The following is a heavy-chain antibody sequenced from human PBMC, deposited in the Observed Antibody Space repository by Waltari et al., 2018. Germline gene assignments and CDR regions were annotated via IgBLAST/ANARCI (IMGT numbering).Heavy chain of an antibody. V-gene: IGHV4-59*11. J-gene: IGHJ2*01. CDR3: ARDPGVVTPWYFDL. Sequence: QVQLEESGPGLVKPSETLSLTCTISGGSITTHSWGWIRQPPGKGLECIGHIFYTGSTTYSPSLESRVTISLDRSKNQFSLRLTSVTAADTAIYYCARDPGVVTPWYFDLWGSGTLVTVSS. CDR2: IFYTGST. CDR1: GGSITTHS. D-gene: IGHD3-22*01.